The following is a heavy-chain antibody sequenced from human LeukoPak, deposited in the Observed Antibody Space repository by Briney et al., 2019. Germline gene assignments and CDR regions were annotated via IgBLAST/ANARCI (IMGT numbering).Heavy chain of an antibody. CDR2: IYHSGST. Sequence: SETLSRTCAVSGYSISSGYYWGWIRQPPGKGLEWIGSIYHSGSTYYNPSLKSRVTISVDTSKNQFSLKLSSVTAADTAVYYCARGDIAAPWGDYYYYMDVWGKGTTVTVSS. V-gene: IGHV4-38-2*01. J-gene: IGHJ6*03. CDR1: GYSISSGYY. D-gene: IGHD6-6*01. CDR3: ARGDIAAPWGDYYYYMDV.